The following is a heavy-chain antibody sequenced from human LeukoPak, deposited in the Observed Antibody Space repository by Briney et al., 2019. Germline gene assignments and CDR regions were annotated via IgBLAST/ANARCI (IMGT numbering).Heavy chain of an antibody. Sequence: SETLSLTCAVYGGSFSGYYLSWIRQPPGKGLEWIGEINHSGGTNYNPSLKSRVTISVDTSKNQFSLKLSSVTAADTAVYYCARVGGRLIDYWGQGTLVTVSS. D-gene: IGHD2-8*01. CDR1: GGSFSGYY. J-gene: IGHJ4*02. V-gene: IGHV4-34*01. CDR3: ARVGGRLIDY. CDR2: INHSGGT.